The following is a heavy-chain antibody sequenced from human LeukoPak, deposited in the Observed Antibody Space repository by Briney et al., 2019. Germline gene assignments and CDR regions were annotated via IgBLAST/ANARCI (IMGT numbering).Heavy chain of an antibody. J-gene: IGHJ4*02. CDR2: INHSGST. CDR3: ARGGGEQRLRPQAPFDY. CDR1: GGSFSGYY. V-gene: IGHV4-34*01. D-gene: IGHD6-25*01. Sequence: SETLSLTCAVYGGSFSGYYWSWIRQPPGKGLEWIGEINHSGSTNYNPSLKSRVTISVDTSKNQFSLKLSSVTAADTAVYYCARGGGEQRLRPQAPFDYWGQGTLVTVSS.